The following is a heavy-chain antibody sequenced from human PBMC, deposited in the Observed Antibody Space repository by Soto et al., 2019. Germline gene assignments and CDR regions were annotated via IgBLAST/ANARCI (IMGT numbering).Heavy chain of an antibody. CDR3: ARDRMVVVPAGAYYYYGMDV. D-gene: IGHD2-2*01. CDR2: IYYSGST. CDR1: GGSISSGVYY. J-gene: IGHJ6*02. V-gene: IGHV4-31*03. Sequence: QVQLQESGPGLVKPSQTLSLTCTVSGGSISSGVYYWIWIRQHPGKVLEWIGYIYYSGSTYYNPSLRSRVTISVDTSKNQFSLKLGSVTAADTAVDYCARDRMVVVPAGAYYYYGMDVWGQGTTVTVSS.